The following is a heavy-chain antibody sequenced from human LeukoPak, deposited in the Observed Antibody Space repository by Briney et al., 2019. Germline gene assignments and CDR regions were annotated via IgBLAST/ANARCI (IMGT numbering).Heavy chain of an antibody. V-gene: IGHV3-23*01. CDR2: ISGSGGST. Sequence: GGSLRLSRAASGFTFSSYAMSWVRQAPGKGLEWVSAISGSGGSTYYADSVKGRFTISRDNAKNALYLQMNSLRTEDTAFYYCAKDQTSGIAGPFDSWGQGTLVTVSS. CDR1: GFTFSSYA. D-gene: IGHD6-13*01. J-gene: IGHJ5*01. CDR3: AKDQTSGIAGPFDS.